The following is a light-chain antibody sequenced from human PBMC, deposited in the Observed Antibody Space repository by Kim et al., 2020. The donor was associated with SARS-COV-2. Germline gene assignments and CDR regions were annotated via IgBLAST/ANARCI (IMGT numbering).Light chain of an antibody. CDR1: ENIGTW. CDR2: LAS. CDR3: QHYSRFPYT. V-gene: IGKV1-5*03. Sequence: ASVGDSVTFTSRASENIGTWLAWYQQKPGRAPSLLIYLASTLESGVPSRFSGTGSGTEFSLSITSLQPDDFATYYCQHYSRFPYTFGQGTKLEI. J-gene: IGKJ2*01.